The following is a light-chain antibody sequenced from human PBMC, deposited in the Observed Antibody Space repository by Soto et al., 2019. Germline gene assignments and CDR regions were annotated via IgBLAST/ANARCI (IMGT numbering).Light chain of an antibody. CDR3: QQSYSTPRT. J-gene: IGKJ3*01. CDR2: AAS. Sequence: DIQMTQSAFSLSASVVDIVIITCRASQSISSYLNWYQQKPGKAPKLLIYAASSLQSGVPSRFSGSGSGTDFTLTISSLQPEDFATYYCQQSYSTPRTFGPGTKVDI. CDR1: QSISSY. V-gene: IGKV1-39*01.